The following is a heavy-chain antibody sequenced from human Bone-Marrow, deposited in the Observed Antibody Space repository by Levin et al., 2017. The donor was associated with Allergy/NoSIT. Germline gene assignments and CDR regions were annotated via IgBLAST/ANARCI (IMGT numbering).Heavy chain of an antibody. J-gene: IGHJ3*02. V-gene: IGHV3-21*01. CDR3: TSGYEGSNAFDI. CDR1: GFTFSSYS. Sequence: GGSLRLSCAASGFTFSSYSMNWVRQAPGKGLEWVSSISSSSSYIYYADSVKGRFTISRDNAKNSLYLQMNSLRAEDTAVYYCTSGYEGSNAFDIWGQGTMVTVSS. D-gene: IGHD5-12*01. CDR2: ISSSSSYI.